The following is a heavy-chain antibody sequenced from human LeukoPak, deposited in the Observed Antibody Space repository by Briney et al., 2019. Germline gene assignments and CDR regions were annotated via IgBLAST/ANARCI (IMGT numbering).Heavy chain of an antibody. Sequence: GGSLRLSCAASGFTFNDYYMSWIRQAPGKGLEWLSYINIGGTNTHYADSVKGRFTISRDNAKSSASLQMNSLRVDDTAVYYCARAYTNGDYLDYWGQGTLVTVSS. CDR3: ARAYTNGDYLDY. CDR1: GFTFNDYY. J-gene: IGHJ4*02. D-gene: IGHD4-17*01. V-gene: IGHV3-11*06. CDR2: INIGGTNT.